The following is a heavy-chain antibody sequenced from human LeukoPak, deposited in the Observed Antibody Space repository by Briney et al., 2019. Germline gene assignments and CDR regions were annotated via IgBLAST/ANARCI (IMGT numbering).Heavy chain of an antibody. V-gene: IGHV4-31*03. J-gene: IGHJ4*02. D-gene: IGHD4-23*01. CDR2: IHYSGST. CDR3: ARYGGNAHDY. Sequence: PSETLSLTCTVSGGSISSGGYYWSWIRQHPGKGLEWIGYIHYSGSTYYNPSLKSRVSISVDTSKNQFSLRLSSVTAADTAVYYCARYGGNAHDYWGQGTLVTVSS. CDR1: GGSISSGGYY.